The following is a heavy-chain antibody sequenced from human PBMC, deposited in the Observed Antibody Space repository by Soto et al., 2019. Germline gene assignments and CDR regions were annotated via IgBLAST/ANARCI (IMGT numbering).Heavy chain of an antibody. CDR3: ARSAHQRDNSSGLDV. Sequence: QVQLVQSGAEVRSPGASVKVSCTASGDSFTNYFIHWVRQAPGQGLEWMAIINPSGDSTTSGQKLQGRVTMTGDAPTSTFYLELSNLRSEDTAVYYCARSAHQRDNSSGLDVWGQGPTVTVSS. D-gene: IGHD2-15*01. V-gene: IGHV1-46*01. J-gene: IGHJ6*02. CDR1: GDSFTNYF. CDR2: INPSGDST.